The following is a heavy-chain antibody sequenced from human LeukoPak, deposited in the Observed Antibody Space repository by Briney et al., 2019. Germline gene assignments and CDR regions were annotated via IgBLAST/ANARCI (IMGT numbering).Heavy chain of an antibody. CDR1: GGTFSSYA. CDR2: IIPIFGTA. J-gene: IGHJ3*02. Sequence: SVKVSCKASGGTFSSYAISWVRQAPAQGLEWMGGIIPIFGTANYAQKFQGRVTITADESTSTAYMELSSLRSEDTAVYYCASHYDFWSGSSYRGAFDIWGQGTMVTVSS. D-gene: IGHD3-3*01. V-gene: IGHV1-69*13. CDR3: ASHYDFWSGSSYRGAFDI.